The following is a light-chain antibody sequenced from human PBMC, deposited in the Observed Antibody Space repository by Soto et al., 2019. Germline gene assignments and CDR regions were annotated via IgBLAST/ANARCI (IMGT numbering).Light chain of an antibody. CDR1: SSDVGSYNL. V-gene: IGLV2-23*02. CDR3: CSYAGSSTSVV. CDR2: EVI. Sequence: QSALTQPASVSGSPGQSITISCTGTSSDVGSYNLVSWYQQHPGKAPKLMIYEVITRPSGVSNRFSGSKSGNTASLTISGLQAEDEADYYCCSYAGSSTSVVFGGGTKLTVL. J-gene: IGLJ2*01.